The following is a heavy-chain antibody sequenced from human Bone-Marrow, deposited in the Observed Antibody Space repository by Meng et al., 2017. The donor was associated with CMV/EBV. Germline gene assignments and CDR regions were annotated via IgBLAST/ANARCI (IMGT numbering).Heavy chain of an antibody. CDR1: GFSFSDYY. J-gene: IGHJ4*02. D-gene: IGHD3-16*01. CDR2: IRSGGSTI. V-gene: IGHV3-11*01. Sequence: LSCVASGFSFSDYYMCWLRQAPGKGLEWVSYIRSGGSTIYNVDSVKGRFTISRDDAKNSLYLQMNNLTADDTAVYYCATVYVGWGLYWGQGALVTVSS. CDR3: ATVYVGWGLY.